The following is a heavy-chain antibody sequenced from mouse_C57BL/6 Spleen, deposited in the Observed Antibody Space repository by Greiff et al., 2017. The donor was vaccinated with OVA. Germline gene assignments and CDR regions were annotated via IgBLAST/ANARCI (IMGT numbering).Heavy chain of an antibody. CDR1: GYAFSSSL. D-gene: IGHD1-1*01. J-gene: IGHJ2*01. Sequence: VQLQQSGPELVKPGASVKISCKASGYAFSSSLMNWVKQRPGKGLEWIGRIYPGDGDTNYNGKFKGKATLTADKSSSTAYMQLSSLTSEDSAVYFCARYYGSSSYYFDYWGQGTTLTVSS. CDR2: IYPGDGDT. CDR3: ARYYGSSSYYFDY. V-gene: IGHV1-82*01.